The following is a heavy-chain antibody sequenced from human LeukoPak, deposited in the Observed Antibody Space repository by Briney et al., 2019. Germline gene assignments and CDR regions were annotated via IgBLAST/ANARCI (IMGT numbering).Heavy chain of an antibody. CDR1: GFTVSSNY. J-gene: IGHJ4*02. Sequence: PGGSLRLSCAASGFTVSSNYMSWVRQAPGEGLEWVSVIYSGGSTYYADSVKGRFTISRDNSKNTLYLQMNSLRAEDTAVYYCARDDNWGSRGSFHYWGQGTLVTVSS. D-gene: IGHD7-27*01. CDR2: IYSGGST. CDR3: ARDDNWGSRGSFHY. V-gene: IGHV3-66*01.